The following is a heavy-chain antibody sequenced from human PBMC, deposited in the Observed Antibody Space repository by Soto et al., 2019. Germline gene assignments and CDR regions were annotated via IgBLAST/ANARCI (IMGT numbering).Heavy chain of an antibody. CDR3: GRTYFDWPFDY. V-gene: IGHV1-18*01. D-gene: IGHD3-9*01. CDR2: IRPYNGNT. Sequence: QVQLVQSGAEVKKPGASVKVSCKASGYTFTSYGISWLRQAPGQGLEWMGWIRPYNGNTDYAQNVQGGVTMTTDTSTNTAYLELRSLRSDDTAVYYCGRTYFDWPFDYWGQGTLVTVSS. J-gene: IGHJ4*02. CDR1: GYTFTSYG.